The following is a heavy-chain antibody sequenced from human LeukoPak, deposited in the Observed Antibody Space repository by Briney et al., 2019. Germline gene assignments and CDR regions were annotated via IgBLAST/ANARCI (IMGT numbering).Heavy chain of an antibody. V-gene: IGHV1-24*01. D-gene: IGHD4-17*01. CDR2: FDPEDGEP. CDR3: AKSHGDYGLLDY. J-gene: IGHJ4*02. Sequence: WASVKVSCKVSGYSLTDLSLHWVRQAPGKGLEWMGGFDPEDGEPIYAQKSQGRLSMTEDTSKDTGYMELRTLRSEDTALYYCAKSHGDYGLLDYWGQGTLVTVSS. CDR1: GYSLTDLS.